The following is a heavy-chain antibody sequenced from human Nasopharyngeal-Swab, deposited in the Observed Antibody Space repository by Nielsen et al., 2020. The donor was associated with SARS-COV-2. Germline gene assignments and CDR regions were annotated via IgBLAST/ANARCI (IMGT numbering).Heavy chain of an antibody. V-gene: IGHV3-23*01. D-gene: IGHD2-2*02. Sequence: GGSLRLSCAASGFTFSSYAMSWVRQAPGKGLEWVSAISGSGGSTYYADSVKGRFTISRDNSKNTLYLQMNSLRAEDTAVYYCAKGYCSSPSCYNLFDYWGQGTLVTVSS. CDR3: AKGYCSSPSCYNLFDY. CDR1: GFTFSSYA. J-gene: IGHJ4*02. CDR2: ISGSGGST.